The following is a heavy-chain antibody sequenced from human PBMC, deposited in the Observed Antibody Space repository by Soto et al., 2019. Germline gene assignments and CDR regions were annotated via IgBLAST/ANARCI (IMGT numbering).Heavy chain of an antibody. D-gene: IGHD3-16*01. CDR1: GGSVSSGSYY. J-gene: IGHJ6*02. CDR3: ARAATFGGVTYGMDV. V-gene: IGHV4-61*01. CDR2: IYYSGST. Sequence: QVQLQESGPGLVKPSETLSLTCTVSGGSVSSGSYYWSWIRQPPGKGLEWIGYIYYSGSTNYNPSFKSRVTISVDTSKNQFSLKLSSVTAADTAVYYCARAATFGGVTYGMDVWGQGTTVTVSS.